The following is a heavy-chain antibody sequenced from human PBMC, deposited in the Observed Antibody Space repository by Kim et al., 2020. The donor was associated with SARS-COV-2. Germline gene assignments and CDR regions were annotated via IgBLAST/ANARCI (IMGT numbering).Heavy chain of an antibody. J-gene: IGHJ5*02. D-gene: IGHD1-7*01. V-gene: IGHV3-30*01. Sequence: DAVKGRFTISRDNSKNTLYLQMNSLRAEDTAVYYCARVKRAGTTSGGFDPWGQGTLVTVSS. CDR3: ARVKRAGTTSGGFDP.